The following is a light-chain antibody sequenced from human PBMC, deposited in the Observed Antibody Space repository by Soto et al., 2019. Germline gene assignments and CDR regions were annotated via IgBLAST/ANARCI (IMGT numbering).Light chain of an antibody. Sequence: DIQMTQSPSSVSASVGIRVTITYRASQGISNWLAWYQQKPRKAPKLLIYTASTLHSGATSMFSGRGSVTHFTLTNSSLQTEDFATYYCDQTNSFTFTFGQGTRLQIE. CDR3: DQTNSFTFT. CDR1: QGISNW. CDR2: TAS. J-gene: IGKJ5*01. V-gene: IGKV1-12*02.